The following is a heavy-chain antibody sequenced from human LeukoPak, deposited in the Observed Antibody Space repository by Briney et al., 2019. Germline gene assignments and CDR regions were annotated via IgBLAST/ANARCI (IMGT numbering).Heavy chain of an antibody. D-gene: IGHD5-12*01. CDR1: GFTFGDDA. V-gene: IGHV3-66*01. CDR3: ARGRGYSGYDESSPFDY. CDR2: FYSGGST. J-gene: IGHJ4*02. Sequence: GGSLRLSCTASGFTFGDDAVSWVRQAPGKGLEWLSVFYSGGSTDYADSVKGRFTMSRDNSKNTLYLQMNSLRAEDTAVYYCARGRGYSGYDESSPFDYWGQGTLVTVSS.